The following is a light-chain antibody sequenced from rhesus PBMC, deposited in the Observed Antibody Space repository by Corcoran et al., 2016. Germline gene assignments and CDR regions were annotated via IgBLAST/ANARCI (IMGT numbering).Light chain of an antibody. J-gene: IGKJ1*01. CDR1: QSVSSY. V-gene: IGKV3-10*01. CDR3: YQYSSGWT. CDR2: GSS. Sequence: QVILTQSPGTLSLSPGERATLSCRASQSVSSYLAWYQQKPGQAPRLLISGSSSRANGVADRFSDSGSGTYFNLTFSSLEPEDVGVYHCYQYSSGWTFGQGTKVEIK.